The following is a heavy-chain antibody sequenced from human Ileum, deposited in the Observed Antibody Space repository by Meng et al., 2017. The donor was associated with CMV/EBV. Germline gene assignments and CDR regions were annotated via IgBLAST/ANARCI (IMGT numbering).Heavy chain of an antibody. CDR2: TLVDGSDN. D-gene: IGHD1-26*01. J-gene: IGHJ4*02. V-gene: IGHV3-30*02. CDR1: GFTFSNYA. Sequence: GGSLRLSCAASGFTFSNYAMHWVRQAPGKGLEWVTFTLVDGSDNHYRDSVKGRFTISRDNSRNALYLQMNNLRPEDTAVYYCAKDVGVRGCYYGSFDYWGQGTLVTVSS. CDR3: AKDVGVRGCYYGSFDY.